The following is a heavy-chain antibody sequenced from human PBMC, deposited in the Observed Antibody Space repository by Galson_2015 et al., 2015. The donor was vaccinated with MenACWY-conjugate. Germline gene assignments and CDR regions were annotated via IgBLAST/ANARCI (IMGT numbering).Heavy chain of an antibody. Sequence: SLRLSCAASGFSFSDYYMSWIRQAPGKGLELVSYISGTSSDTKHADSLKGRFTTSRDNAKNSLYLQMNSLRVEDTAVYYCVRVPSTGATLDHWGQGTLVTVSS. J-gene: IGHJ4*02. V-gene: IGHV3-11*05. CDR3: VRVPSTGATLDH. CDR1: GFSFSDYY. CDR2: ISGTSSDT. D-gene: IGHD4-17*01.